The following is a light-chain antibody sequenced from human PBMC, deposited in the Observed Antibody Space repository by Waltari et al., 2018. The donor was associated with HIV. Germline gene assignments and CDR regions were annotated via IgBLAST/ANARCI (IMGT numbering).Light chain of an antibody. J-gene: IGKJ3*01. CDR2: AAS. CDR3: LQDYNHPFT. Sequence: AIQMTQSPSSLSASVGDRITITCRASQGIRNDLGWYQHRPGRAPKLLIYAASRLQGGVPSMFSGSSSGTNFTLTISSLQPEDFATYYCLQDYNHPFTFGPGTKVDIK. CDR1: QGIRND. V-gene: IGKV1-6*01.